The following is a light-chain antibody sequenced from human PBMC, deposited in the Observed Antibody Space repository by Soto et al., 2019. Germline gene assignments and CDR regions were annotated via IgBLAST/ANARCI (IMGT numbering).Light chain of an antibody. CDR2: ENN. Sequence: FLLASPPPVFWGPSQKGTPPRPLNSAQNWKNYVSWYQQLPGTAPKLLIYENNKRPSGIPDRFSGSKSGTSATLGITGLQTGDEADYYCGTWDSSLSAGLYVFGTGTKVTVL. V-gene: IGLV1-51*02. CDR1: SAQNWKNY. J-gene: IGLJ1*01. CDR3: GTWDSSLSAGLYV.